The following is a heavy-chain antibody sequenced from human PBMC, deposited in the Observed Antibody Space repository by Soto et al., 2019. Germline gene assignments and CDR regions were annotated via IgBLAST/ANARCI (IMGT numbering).Heavy chain of an antibody. J-gene: IGHJ6*02. CDR2: AYYRSKWFD. Sequence: PSQTLSLTCAISVDSVSSDSAAWNWIRQSPSRGLEWLGRAYYRSKWFDDYAVSVKSRITITPDTSRNQLSLQLNSVTPEDTAVYYCARVRYCRGGSCYYGMDVWGQGTTVTVSS. CDR3: ARVRYCRGGSCYYGMDV. D-gene: IGHD2-15*01. V-gene: IGHV6-1*01. CDR1: VDSVSSDSAA.